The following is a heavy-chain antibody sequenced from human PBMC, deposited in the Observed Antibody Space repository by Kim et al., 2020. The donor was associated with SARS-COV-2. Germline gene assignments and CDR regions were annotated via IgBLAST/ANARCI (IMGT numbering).Heavy chain of an antibody. CDR1: GGSFSGYY. J-gene: IGHJ4*02. V-gene: IGHV4-34*01. CDR3: ARRRGYSYGTGFDY. CDR2: INHSGST. Sequence: SETLSLTCAVYGGSFSGYYWSWIRQPPGKGLEWIGEINHSGSTNYNPSLKSRVTISVDTSKNQFSLKLSSVTAADTAVYYCARRRGYSYGTGFDYWGQGTLVTVSS. D-gene: IGHD5-18*01.